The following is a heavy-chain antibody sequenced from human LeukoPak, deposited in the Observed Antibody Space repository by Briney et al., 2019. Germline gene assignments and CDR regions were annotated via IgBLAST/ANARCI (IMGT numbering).Heavy chain of an antibody. Sequence: SETLSLTCTVSGGSISSSSYYWGWIRQPPGKGLEWIGSIYYSGSTYYNPSLKSRVTISVDTSKNQFSLKLSSVTAADTAVYYCARDAGWDRYFQHWGQGTLVTVSS. V-gene: IGHV4-39*02. CDR1: GGSISSSSYY. J-gene: IGHJ1*01. CDR3: ARDAGWDRYFQH. D-gene: IGHD1-26*01. CDR2: IYYSGST.